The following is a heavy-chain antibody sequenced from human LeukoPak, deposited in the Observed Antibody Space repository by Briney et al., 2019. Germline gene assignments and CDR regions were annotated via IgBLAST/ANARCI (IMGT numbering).Heavy chain of an antibody. V-gene: IGHV3-23*01. CDR1: GFTVSSNY. CDR2: ISGSGGST. D-gene: IGHD3-22*01. Sequence: GGSLRLSCAASGFTVSSNYMSWVRQAPGKGLEWVSAISGSGGSTYYADSVKGRFTISRDNSKNTLYLQMNSLRAEDTAVYYCAKDSLTMMQFDYWGQGTLVTVSS. CDR3: AKDSLTMMQFDY. J-gene: IGHJ4*02.